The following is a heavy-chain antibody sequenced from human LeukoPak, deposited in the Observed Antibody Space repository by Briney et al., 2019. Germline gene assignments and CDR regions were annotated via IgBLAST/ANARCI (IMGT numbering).Heavy chain of an antibody. CDR3: ARAAHLGSSSEESGAFDI. CDR1: GFTFSSYE. CDR2: ISSSGSTI. V-gene: IGHV3-48*03. J-gene: IGHJ3*02. Sequence: GGSLRLSCAASGFTFSSYEMNWVRQAPGKGLEWVSYISSSGSTIYYADSVKGRFTISRDNAKNSLYLQMNSLRAEDTAVYYCARAAHLGSSSEESGAFDIWGQGTMVTVSS. D-gene: IGHD6-6*01.